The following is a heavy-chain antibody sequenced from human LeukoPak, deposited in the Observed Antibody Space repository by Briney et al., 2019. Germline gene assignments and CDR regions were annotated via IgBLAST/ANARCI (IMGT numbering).Heavy chain of an antibody. D-gene: IGHD3-22*01. CDR3: ARDPNYDSGFDY. J-gene: IGHJ4*02. CDR1: GGSFTGYY. Sequence: SETLSLTCAVYGGSFTGYYWSWIRQPPGKGLEWIGEINHSGSTNYNPSLKSRVTISVDTSKNQFSLKLSSVTAADTAVYYCARDPNYDSGFDYWGQGTLVTVSS. V-gene: IGHV4-34*01. CDR2: INHSGST.